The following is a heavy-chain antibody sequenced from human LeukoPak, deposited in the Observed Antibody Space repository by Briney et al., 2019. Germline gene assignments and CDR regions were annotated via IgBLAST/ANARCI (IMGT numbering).Heavy chain of an antibody. CDR2: INSDGRRT. CDR1: GFTFSTYW. D-gene: IGHD3-16*01. V-gene: IGHV3-74*01. CDR3: ARGGRAFDI. Sequence: GGSLRLSCAASGFTFSTYWMHWVRQVPGRGLVWVYHINSDGRRTNSADSVKGRFTISRDNAKNTLYLQMNSLRADDTAVYYCARGGRAFDIWGHGTMVTVSS. J-gene: IGHJ3*02.